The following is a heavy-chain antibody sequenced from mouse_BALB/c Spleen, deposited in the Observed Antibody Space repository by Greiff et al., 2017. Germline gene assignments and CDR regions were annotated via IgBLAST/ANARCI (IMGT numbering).Heavy chain of an antibody. D-gene: IGHD2-10*02. CDR3: ARKYGNYVVYFDY. J-gene: IGHJ2*01. CDR1: GYTFTSYW. Sequence: VQLQESGAELVKPGASVKLSCKTSGYTFTSYWIQWVKQRPGQGLGWIGEIFPGTGTTYYNEKFKGKATLTIDTSSSTAYMQLSSLTSEDSAVYVCARKYGNYVVYFDYWGQGTTLTVSS. CDR2: IFPGTGTT. V-gene: IGHV1S132*01.